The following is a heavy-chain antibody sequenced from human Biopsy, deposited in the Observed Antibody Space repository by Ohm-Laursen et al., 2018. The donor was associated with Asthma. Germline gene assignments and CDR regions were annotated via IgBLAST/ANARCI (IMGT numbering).Heavy chain of an antibody. Sequence: PTQTLTLTGSFSGFSLSSTGVGVGWIRQPPGKALEWLALIYWDDDKRYSPSLKNRLTITSDSSKNQVVLTMTNLDPVDTATYFCAHSPGFYGFGRRFDSWGQGALVTVSS. V-gene: IGHV2-5*02. J-gene: IGHJ4*02. CDR2: IYWDDDK. D-gene: IGHD3-10*01. CDR1: GFSLSSTGVG. CDR3: AHSPGFYGFGRRFDS.